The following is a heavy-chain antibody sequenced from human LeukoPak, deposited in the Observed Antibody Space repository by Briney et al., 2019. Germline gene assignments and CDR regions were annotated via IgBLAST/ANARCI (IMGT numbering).Heavy chain of an antibody. CDR2: ISSDGHHK. CDR1: GFTLSGYN. Sequence: GRSLRLSCAASGFTLSGYNVHWVRQAPGQGLEWLAVISSDGHHKYYTDSVKGRFSVSRDISKNTLYLQMSSLRAEDTAVYYCARDPEPYYFDSSGPLFDHWGQGTPVTVSS. V-gene: IGHV3-30*04. J-gene: IGHJ4*02. CDR3: ARDPEPYYFDSSGPLFDH. D-gene: IGHD3-22*01.